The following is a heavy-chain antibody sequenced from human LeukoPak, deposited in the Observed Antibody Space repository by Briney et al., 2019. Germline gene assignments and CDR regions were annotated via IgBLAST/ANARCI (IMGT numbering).Heavy chain of an antibody. J-gene: IGHJ4*02. CDR1: VYTVTSYG. Sequence: GASVKVSCTATVYTVTSYGTSWVRQAPGQGPEWMGWISAYNGYTNYAQKFQGRVTMTTDTSTNTAYMELRRLRSDDPAVYYRARSGSRWHSLDYWGPRALGTVSS. V-gene: IGHV1-18*01. CDR3: ARSGSRWHSLDY. CDR2: ISAYNGYT. D-gene: IGHD6-19*01.